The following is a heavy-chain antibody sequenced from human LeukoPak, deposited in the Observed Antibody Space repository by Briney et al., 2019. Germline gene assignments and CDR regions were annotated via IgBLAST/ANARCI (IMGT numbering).Heavy chain of an antibody. CDR1: GFTFSSYG. Sequence: GGSLRLSCAASGFTFSSYGIHWVRQAPGKGLEWVAFIRYDGSSKFYADSVKGRFTISRDNSKNTLYLQMNSLRAEDTAVYYCAKDGPSRYDFWSGSEDAFDIWGQGTMVTVSS. CDR2: IRYDGSSK. J-gene: IGHJ3*02. D-gene: IGHD3-3*01. V-gene: IGHV3-30*02. CDR3: AKDGPSRYDFWSGSEDAFDI.